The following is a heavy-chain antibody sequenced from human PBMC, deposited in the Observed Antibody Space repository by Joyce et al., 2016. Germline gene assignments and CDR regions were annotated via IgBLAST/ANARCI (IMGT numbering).Heavy chain of an antibody. Sequence: EVQLVESGGGLVQPGGSLRLSCAASGFTFNTYNINWVRPARGRGLELVSYLRRTSNTIYYGDSVKGRFTISRDNAKNTLYLQMNSLRAEDTAVYFCARATAYYFYYSMDDWGKGTTVTVSS. CDR2: LRRTSNTI. CDR1: GFTFNTYN. J-gene: IGHJ6*03. V-gene: IGHV3-48*01. CDR3: ARATAYYFYYSMDD.